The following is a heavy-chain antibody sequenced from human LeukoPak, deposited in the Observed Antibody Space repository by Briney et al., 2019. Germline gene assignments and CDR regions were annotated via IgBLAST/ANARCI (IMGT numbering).Heavy chain of an antibody. CDR2: VNTDGSIT. D-gene: IGHD5/OR15-5a*01. V-gene: IGHV3-74*01. J-gene: IGHJ4*02. Sequence: PGGSPRLSCAASGFIFSNYWMHWVRQVPGKGLVWVSRVNTDGSITTYADSVKGRFTISRDNAKNTLYLQMNSLRAEDTAVYYCARGRLYTSTWLMGNWGQGTLVTVSS. CDR1: GFIFSNYW. CDR3: ARGRLYTSTWLMGN.